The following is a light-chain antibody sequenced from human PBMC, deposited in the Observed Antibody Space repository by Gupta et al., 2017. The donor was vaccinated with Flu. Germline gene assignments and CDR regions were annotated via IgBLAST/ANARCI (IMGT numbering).Light chain of an antibody. V-gene: IGKV1-39*01. CDR3: QQSYVYPRS. CDR2: AAS. Sequence: GDRVTITCRASQNIDTDLNWYRQKLGKAPELLLYAASTLKRGIPSRFSGSGSGTDFTLTISNLQPEDFATYFCQQSYVYPRSFGQGT. CDR1: QNIDTD. J-gene: IGKJ1*01.